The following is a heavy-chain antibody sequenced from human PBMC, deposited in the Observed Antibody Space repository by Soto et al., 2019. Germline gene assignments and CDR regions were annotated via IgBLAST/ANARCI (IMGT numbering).Heavy chain of an antibody. CDR2: INPGNGDT. D-gene: IGHD2-21*02. Sequence: GASVKVSCKASGYTFTRYAMHWVRQAPGQGPEWMGWINPGNGDTKYSENLQGRVTFARDTSASTTYMELGSLRSEDTAVYFCARNSFISGDDDSYYFDYWGQGTPVTVSS. V-gene: IGHV1-3*01. CDR3: ARNSFISGDDDSYYFDY. CDR1: GYTFTRYA. J-gene: IGHJ4*02.